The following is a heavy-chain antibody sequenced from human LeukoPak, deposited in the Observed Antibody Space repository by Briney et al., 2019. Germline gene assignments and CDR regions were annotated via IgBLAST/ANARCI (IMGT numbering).Heavy chain of an antibody. J-gene: IGHJ5*02. CDR2: IYYSGST. Sequence: PSETLSPTCTVSGGSITSYYWSWIRQPPGKGLEWIGYIYYSGSTNYNPSLKSLVTISIDTSKNQFSLMVTSVTAADTAVYYCARDLRTYRSGPIYPWGQGTLVTVSS. CDR3: ARDLRTYRSGPIYP. V-gene: IGHV4-59*01. D-gene: IGHD6-19*01. CDR1: GGSITSYY.